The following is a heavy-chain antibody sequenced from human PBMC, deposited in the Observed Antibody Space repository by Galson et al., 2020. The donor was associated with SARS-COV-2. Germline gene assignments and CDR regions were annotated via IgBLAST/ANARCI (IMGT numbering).Heavy chain of an antibody. D-gene: IGHD3-22*01. Sequence: TGGSLRLSCAASGFTLSSYDMHWVRQVTGKGLEWVSAIDTAGDTFYPGSVKGRFTISREAAKNSLYLQMNSLRAGDTAVYYCARVPSQDDRTGYYYDHWGQGTLVTVSS. V-gene: IGHV3-13*01. CDR2: IDTAGDT. CDR3: ARVPSQDDRTGYYYDH. J-gene: IGHJ5*02. CDR1: GFTLSSYD.